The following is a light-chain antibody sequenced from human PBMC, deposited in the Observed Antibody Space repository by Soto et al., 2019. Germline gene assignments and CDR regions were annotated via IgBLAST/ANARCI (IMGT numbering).Light chain of an antibody. J-gene: IGKJ1*01. CDR2: EAS. CDR1: QNINKW. V-gene: IGKV1-5*03. Sequence: DIQMTQSPSTLSAYVGDRVTITCRASQNINKWLAWYQQKPGKAPKLLIYEASTLEGGVPSRFSGSGSGTEFTLTISSLQPDDFAIYWCQQYKSYSTFGQGTKMDIK. CDR3: QQYKSYST.